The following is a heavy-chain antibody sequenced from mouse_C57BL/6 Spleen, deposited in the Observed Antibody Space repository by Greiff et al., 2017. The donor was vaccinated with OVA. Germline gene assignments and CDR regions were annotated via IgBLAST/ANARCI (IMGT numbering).Heavy chain of an antibody. D-gene: IGHD1-1*01. J-gene: IGHJ1*03. CDR3: ARLYGSSDWYFDV. CDR2: IDPEDGET. CDR1: GFNIKDYY. V-gene: IGHV14-2*01. Sequence: EVHLVESGAELVKPGASVKLSCTASGFNIKDYYMHWVKQRTEQGLEWIGRIDPEDGETKYAPKFQGKATITADTSSNTAYLQLSSLTSEDTAVYYCARLYGSSDWYFDVWGTGTTVTVSS.